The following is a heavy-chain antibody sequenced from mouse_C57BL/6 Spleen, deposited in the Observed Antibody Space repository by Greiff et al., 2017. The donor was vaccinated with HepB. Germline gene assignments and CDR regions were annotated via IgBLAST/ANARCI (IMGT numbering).Heavy chain of an antibody. CDR1: GYTFTDYN. CDR2: INPNNGGT. D-gene: IGHD2-4*01. Sequence: EVQVVESGPELVKPGASVKMSCKASGYTFTDYNMHWVKQSHGKSLVWIGYINPNNGGTSYNQNFKGKATLTVNTSSSTAYMELRSVTSEDSAVYYCASHYDYDGFAYWGQGTLVTVSA. V-gene: IGHV1-22*01. J-gene: IGHJ3*01. CDR3: ASHYDYDGFAY.